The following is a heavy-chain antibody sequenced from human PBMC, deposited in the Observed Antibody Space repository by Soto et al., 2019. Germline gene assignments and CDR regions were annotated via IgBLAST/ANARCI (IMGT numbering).Heavy chain of an antibody. J-gene: IGHJ6*02. CDR2: IYYSGST. D-gene: IGHD6-6*01. V-gene: IGHV4-30-4*01. CDR3: ARALHRSSSSFFDSYYYYGMDV. CDR1: GGSISSGDYY. Sequence: PSETLSLTCTVSGGSISSGDYYWSWIRQPPGKGLEWIGYIYYSGSTYYNPSLKSRVTISVDTSKNQFSLKLSSVTAADTAVYYCARALHRSSSSFFDSYYYYGMDVWGQGTTVTVSS.